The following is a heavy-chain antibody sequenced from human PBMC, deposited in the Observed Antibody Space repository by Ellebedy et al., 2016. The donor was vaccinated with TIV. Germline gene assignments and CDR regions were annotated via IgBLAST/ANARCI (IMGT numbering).Heavy chain of an antibody. CDR2: IRQGGSDK. D-gene: IGHD1-26*01. Sequence: GESLKISCAGSGFTFSTYWMSWVRQAPGKGLEWVAGIRQGGSDKYYVDSVRGRFTISRDDAKNSLYLQMNSLRDEDTAVYYCATRWELYDWGQGTPVTVSS. CDR3: ATRWELYD. V-gene: IGHV3-7*01. CDR1: GFTFSTYW. J-gene: IGHJ4*02.